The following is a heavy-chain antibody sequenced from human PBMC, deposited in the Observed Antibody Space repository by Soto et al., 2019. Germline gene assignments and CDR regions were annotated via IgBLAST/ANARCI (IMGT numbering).Heavy chain of an antibody. Sequence: GGSLRLSCAASGFTFSSYEMNWVHQAPGKGLEWVSYISSSGSTIYYADSVKGRFTISRDNAKNSLYLQMDSLRAEDTAVYYCALYGSGSLGNYYYGMDVWGQGTTVTVS. CDR3: ALYGSGSLGNYYYGMDV. D-gene: IGHD3-10*01. CDR2: ISSSGSTI. V-gene: IGHV3-48*03. J-gene: IGHJ6*02. CDR1: GFTFSSYE.